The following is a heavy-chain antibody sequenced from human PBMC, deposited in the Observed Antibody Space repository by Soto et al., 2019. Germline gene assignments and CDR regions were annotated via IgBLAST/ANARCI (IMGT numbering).Heavy chain of an antibody. V-gene: IGHV3-48*01. CDR2: ISSSSSTI. D-gene: IGHD7-27*01. CDR1: GFTFSSYS. J-gene: IGHJ3*02. CDR3: ANDRGSRKLGAFDI. Sequence: GGTLRLSCAASGFTFSSYSMNWVRQAPGKRREWVTYISSSSSTIYYADTVKGRFTISRDNSKNTLYLQMNSLRAEDTAVYYCANDRGSRKLGAFDIWGQGTMVTVSS.